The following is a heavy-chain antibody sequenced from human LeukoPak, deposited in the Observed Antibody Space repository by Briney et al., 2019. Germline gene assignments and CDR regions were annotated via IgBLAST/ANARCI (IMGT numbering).Heavy chain of an antibody. Sequence: ASVRVSCKASGYVFTSYGISWVRQAPGQGLEWMGWISSHTGDTRYAQRFQDRVTMTTDISTMTAYLDLRSLRFDDTAVYYCARDVRRLQLSTYFFDFWGQGTLASVSS. CDR3: ARDVRRLQLSTYFFDF. CDR1: GYVFTSYG. CDR2: ISSHTGDT. D-gene: IGHD4-17*01. J-gene: IGHJ4*02. V-gene: IGHV1-18*01.